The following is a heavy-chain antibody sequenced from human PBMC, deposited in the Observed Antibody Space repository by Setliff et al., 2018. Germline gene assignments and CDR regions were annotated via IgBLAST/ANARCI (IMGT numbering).Heavy chain of an antibody. D-gene: IGHD2-8*01. CDR1: GYTLINYG. Sequence: GASVKVSCKASGYTLINYGISWVRQAPGQGLEWMGWIGAYTGNTNYAQKFQGRVTMTTDTSTSTAYMELRSLRSDDTAVYYCSRLVRYCTTTTCQSVPGAEVWGQGTQVTVSS. V-gene: IGHV1-18*01. CDR2: IGAYTGNT. CDR3: SRLVRYCTTTTCQSVPGAEV. J-gene: IGHJ4*02.